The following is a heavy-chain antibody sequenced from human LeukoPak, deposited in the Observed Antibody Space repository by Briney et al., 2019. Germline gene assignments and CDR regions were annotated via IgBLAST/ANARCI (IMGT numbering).Heavy chain of an antibody. CDR2: IYPGDSDT. V-gene: IGHV5-51*01. CDR1: GYSFTSYW. Sequence: GESLKISCKGSGYSFTSYWIGWVRQMPGKGLEWMGIIYPGDSDTRYSPSFQGQVTISADKSISTSYLQWNSLKASDTAMYYCASLSIVVVSTDAFDIWGQGTMVTVSS. J-gene: IGHJ3*02. CDR3: ASLSIVVVSTDAFDI. D-gene: IGHD3-22*01.